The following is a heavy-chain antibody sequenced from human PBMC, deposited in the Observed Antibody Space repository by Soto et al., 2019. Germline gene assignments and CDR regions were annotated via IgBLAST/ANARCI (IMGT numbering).Heavy chain of an antibody. CDR1: GYPLTAKY. J-gene: IGHJ5*02. CDR2: INPSSGGT. Sequence: QVQLVQSGAEVKKPGASVKVSSKASGYPLTAKYLHWVRQAPGQGLQWMGWINPSSGGTKEAQKFRGRVTMTRDTSISAAYMELSRLTSDDTAVYYCAKGGSSCTEWFDPWGQGTLVTVSS. V-gene: IGHV1-2*02. D-gene: IGHD6-13*01. CDR3: AKGGSSCTEWFDP.